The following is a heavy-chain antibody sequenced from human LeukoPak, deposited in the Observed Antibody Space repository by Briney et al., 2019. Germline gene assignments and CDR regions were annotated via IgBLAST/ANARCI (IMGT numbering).Heavy chain of an antibody. D-gene: IGHD2-2*01. CDR2: FDPEDGET. CDR1: GYTLTELS. V-gene: IGHV1-24*01. CDR3: ATRWPTYCSSTSCYRRFDP. Sequence: GASVKVSCKVSGYTLTELSMHWVRQAPGKGLEWMGGFDPEDGETIYAQKFQGRVTMTEDTSTDTAYMELSSLRSEDTAVYYCATRWPTYCSSTSCYRRFDPWGQGTLVTVSS. J-gene: IGHJ5*02.